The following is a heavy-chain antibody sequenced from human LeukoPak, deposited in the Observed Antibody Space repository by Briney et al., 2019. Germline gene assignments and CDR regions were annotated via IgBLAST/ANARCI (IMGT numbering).Heavy chain of an antibody. J-gene: IGHJ5*02. CDR1: GFSLNTSGVS. D-gene: IGHD3-22*01. V-gene: IGHV2-5*01. CDR3: AQGKYYYESSAGYNWFDP. Sequence: SGPTLVNPTQTLTLTCTFSGFSLNTSGVSVGWSRQPPGKALEWLALIYWNDDKHYSPSLKSRLTITKDSSKNQVVLIMTNMDPVDTATYYCAQGKYYYESSAGYNWFDPWGQGTLVTVSS. CDR2: IYWNDDK.